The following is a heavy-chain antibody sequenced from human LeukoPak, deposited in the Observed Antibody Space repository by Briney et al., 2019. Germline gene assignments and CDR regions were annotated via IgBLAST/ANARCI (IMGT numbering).Heavy chain of an antibody. V-gene: IGHV4-34*01. CDR1: GGSFSGYY. J-gene: IGHJ5*02. CDR2: IIQFGTS. D-gene: IGHD3-9*01. CDR3: ARGGPPYYDILTSYYMGMFANWFDP. Sequence: SETLSLTCAVYGGSFSGYYWSWIRQPPGKGLEWIGEIIQFGTSNYNPSLKSRVTISVDTSKNQFSLKLSSVTAADTAVYYCARGGPPYYDILTSYYMGMFANWFDPWGQGTLVSVSS.